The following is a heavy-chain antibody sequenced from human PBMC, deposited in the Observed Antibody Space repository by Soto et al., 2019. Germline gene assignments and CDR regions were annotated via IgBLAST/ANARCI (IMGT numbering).Heavy chain of an antibody. CDR1: GYSISGNYL. J-gene: IGHJ4*02. V-gene: IGHV4-38-2*01. Sequence: PSETLSLTCVVSGYSISGNYLWGWVRQPPGKGLEWIGSTYPSGSTYYSPSLKSRVTISVDTSKNEFSLEPTSVTAADTAVYFCARLPPVRYFDSWGQGALVTVSS. CDR2: TYPSGST. D-gene: IGHD3-9*01. CDR3: ARLPPVRYFDS.